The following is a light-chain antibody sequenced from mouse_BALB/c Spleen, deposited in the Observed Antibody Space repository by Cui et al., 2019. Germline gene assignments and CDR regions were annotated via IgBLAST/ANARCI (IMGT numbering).Light chain of an antibody. J-gene: IGKJ2*01. CDR3: QQLYSTPYT. CDR2: AAS. CDR1: QTIGTW. Sequence: DIQMSQSPASQSASLGESVTITCLASQTIGTWLAWYKQKPGKSPKLLIYAASSLADGVPSRFSGSGSGTKFSFRISSLQAEDGVSYYCQQLYSTPYTFGGGTKLEIK. V-gene: IGKV12-98*01.